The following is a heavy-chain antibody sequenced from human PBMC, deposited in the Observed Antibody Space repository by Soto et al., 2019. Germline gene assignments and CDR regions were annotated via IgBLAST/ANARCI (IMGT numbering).Heavy chain of an antibody. CDR2: ISGSGGST. V-gene: IGHV3-23*01. CDR1: GFTFSSYA. CDR3: AKCSAFGYSYALPRNDY. J-gene: IGHJ4*02. D-gene: IGHD5-18*01. Sequence: GGSLRLSCAASGFTFSSYAMSWVRQAPGKGLEWVSAISGSGGSTYYADSVKGRFTISRDNSKNTLYLQMNSLRAEDTAVYYCAKCSAFGYSYALPRNDYWGQGTLVTVSS.